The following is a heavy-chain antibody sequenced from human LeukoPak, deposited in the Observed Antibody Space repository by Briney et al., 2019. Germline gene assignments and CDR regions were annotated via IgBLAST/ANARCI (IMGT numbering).Heavy chain of an antibody. CDR2: IYPGDSDT. CDR1: GYSFTSYW. V-gene: IGHV5-51*01. CDR3: ASRYGSSWGPRDAFDI. D-gene: IGHD6-13*01. Sequence: GESLKISCKGSGYSFTSYWIGWVRQMPGKGLEWMGIIYPGDSDTRYSPSFQGQVTISADKSISTAYLQWSSLKASDTAMYYCASRYGSSWGPRDAFDIWGQGTMVTVSP. J-gene: IGHJ3*02.